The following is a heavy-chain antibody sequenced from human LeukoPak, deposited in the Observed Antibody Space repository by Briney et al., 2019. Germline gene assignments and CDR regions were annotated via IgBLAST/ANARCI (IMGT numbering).Heavy chain of an antibody. CDR1: GFTFSSYE. CDR2: ISSSGGTI. V-gene: IGHV3-48*03. CDR3: ARGGNWFDP. J-gene: IGHJ5*02. D-gene: IGHD3-16*01. Sequence: GGSLRLSCAASGFTFSSYEMNWVRQAPGKGLECVSYISSSGGTISYADSVKGRFTISRDNAKNALYLQMNGLRAEDTANYYCARGGNWFDPWGQGTLVTVSS.